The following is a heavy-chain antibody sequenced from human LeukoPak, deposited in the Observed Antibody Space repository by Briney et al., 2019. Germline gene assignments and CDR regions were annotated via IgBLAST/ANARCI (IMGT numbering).Heavy chain of an antibody. CDR3: VRLPLGYCSSTSCLD. V-gene: IGHV1-18*01. CDR1: CYHFKTYG. J-gene: IGHJ4*02. D-gene: IGHD2-2*01. Sequence: GAPVKVSFQASCYHFKTYGINWGRPAPGQGPEWMGRISSSTGNTKYAQKLQDRVTMTTDTSTSTAYLYLRNLRSDDTAVYYCVRLPLGYCSSTSCLDWGQGTLVTVSS. CDR2: ISSSTGNT.